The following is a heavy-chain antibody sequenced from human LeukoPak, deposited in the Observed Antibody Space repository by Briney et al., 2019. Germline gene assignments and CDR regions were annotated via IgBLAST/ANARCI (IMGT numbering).Heavy chain of an antibody. CDR3: AKSPRGLDIVVVPAALDY. CDR1: GFTFSSYG. Sequence: PGGSLRLSCAASGFTFSSYGMHWVRQAPGKGLEWVAFIRYDGSNKYYADSVKGRFTISRDNSKNTLYLQTNSLRAEDTAVYYCAKSPRGLDIVVVPAALDYWGQGTLVTVSS. D-gene: IGHD2-2*01. J-gene: IGHJ4*02. V-gene: IGHV3-30*02. CDR2: IRYDGSNK.